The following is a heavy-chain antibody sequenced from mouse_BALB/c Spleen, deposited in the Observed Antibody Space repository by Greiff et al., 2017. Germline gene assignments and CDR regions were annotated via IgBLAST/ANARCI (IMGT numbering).Heavy chain of an antibody. CDR2: ISYDGSN. CDR3: ARDPDGYYGEMDY. J-gene: IGHJ4*01. V-gene: IGHV3-6*02. D-gene: IGHD2-3*01. Sequence: EVKLQESGPGLVKPSQSLSLTCSVTGYSITSGYYWNWIRQFPGNKLEWMGYISYDGSNNYNPSLKNRISITRDTSKNQFFLKLNSVTTEDTATYYCARDPDGYYGEMDYWGQGTSVTVSS. CDR1: GYSITSGYY.